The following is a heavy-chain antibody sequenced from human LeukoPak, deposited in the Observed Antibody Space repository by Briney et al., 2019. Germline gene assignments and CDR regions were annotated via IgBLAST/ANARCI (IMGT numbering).Heavy chain of an antibody. CDR2: MNPNSGNT. J-gene: IGHJ6*04. D-gene: IGHD1-1*01. Sequence: GASVKVSCKASGYTFKNYDINWVRQATGQGHEWMGWMNPNSGNTGFAQKFQDRVTMTRNTSISTAYMELSSLRSEDTAVYYCARGTIELELLMDVWGKGTTVTVSS. CDR1: GYTFKNYD. V-gene: IGHV1-8*02. CDR3: ARGTIELELLMDV.